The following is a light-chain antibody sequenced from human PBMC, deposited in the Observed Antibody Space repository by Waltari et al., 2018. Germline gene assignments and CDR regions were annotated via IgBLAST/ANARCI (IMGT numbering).Light chain of an antibody. CDR1: QRAASIF. J-gene: IGKJ2*01. CDR2: GAS. CDR3: QQYGDSPLYT. Sequence: EYVLTQSPGTLSLSPGERANRSFRATQRAASIFLAWYQQKPGQAPRLLIYGASNRATGIPDRFSGSGSGKDFTLTISRLEPEDFAVYYCQQYGDSPLYTFGRGTKLEIK. V-gene: IGKV3-20*01.